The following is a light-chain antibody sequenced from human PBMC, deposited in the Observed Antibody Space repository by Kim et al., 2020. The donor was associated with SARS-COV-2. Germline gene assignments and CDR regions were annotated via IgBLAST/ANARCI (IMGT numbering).Light chain of an antibody. CDR1: SSNIGADYD. CDR3: QSYDSSLSAYV. V-gene: IGLV1-40*01. Sequence: QWVTIACTGSSSNIGADYDVHWYQEPPGSAPNLLIYGNNNRPSGVPDRLAASKSGTSAALAITGLQAEDEADYYCQSYDSSLSAYVFGTGTKVTVL. CDR2: GNN. J-gene: IGLJ1*01.